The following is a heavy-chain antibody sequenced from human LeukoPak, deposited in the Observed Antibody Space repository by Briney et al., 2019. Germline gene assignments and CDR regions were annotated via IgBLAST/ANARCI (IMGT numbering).Heavy chain of an antibody. D-gene: IGHD3-16*01. CDR2: TYYRSKWYN. CDR3: ARGNGYPFDY. CDR1: GDSLSSNSAT. J-gene: IGHJ4*02. Sequence: SQTLSLTCAISGDSLSSNSATWNWVRQSPSRGREWLGRTYYRSKWYNDYAVSVKGRVTINPDASKKQFSLQLNSVTPEDTAMYYCARGNGYPFDYWGQGTLVTVSS. V-gene: IGHV6-1*01.